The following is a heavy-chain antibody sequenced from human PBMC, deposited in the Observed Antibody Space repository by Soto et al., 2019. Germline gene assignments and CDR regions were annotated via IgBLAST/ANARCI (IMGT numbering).Heavy chain of an antibody. Sequence: PGGSLRLSCAASGFTFSSYAMSWVRQAPGKGLEWVSAISGSGGSTYYADSVKGRFTISRDNSKNTLYLQMNSLRAEDTAVYYCAKITVVVIPAANDAFGNWGQDTMVT. V-gene: IGHV3-23*01. CDR3: AKITVVVIPAANDAFGN. J-gene: IGHJ3*02. CDR1: GFTFSSYA. CDR2: ISGSGGST. D-gene: IGHD2-2*01.